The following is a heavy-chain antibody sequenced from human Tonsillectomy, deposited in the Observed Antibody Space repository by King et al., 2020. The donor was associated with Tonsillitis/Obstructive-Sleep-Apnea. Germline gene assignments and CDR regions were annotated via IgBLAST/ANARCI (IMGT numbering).Heavy chain of an antibody. V-gene: IGHV3-30*04. CDR1: GFTFSSYA. CDR3: ASDWAPDY. J-gene: IGHJ4*02. D-gene: IGHD3-16*01. Sequence: VQLVESGGGVVQPGRSLRLSCAASGFTFSSYAMHWVRQAPGKGLEWVAVISYDGSNKYYADSVKGRFTISRDNSKNTLYLQMNSLRAEDTAVFYCASDWAPDYWGQGTLVTVSS. CDR2: ISYDGSNK.